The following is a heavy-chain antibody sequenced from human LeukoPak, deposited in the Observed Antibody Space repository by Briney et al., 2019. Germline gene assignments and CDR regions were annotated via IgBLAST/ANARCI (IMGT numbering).Heavy chain of an antibody. D-gene: IGHD3-10*01. Sequence: PGRSLRLSCAASGFTFSSYAMHWVRQAPGKGLEWVAVISYDGSNKYYADSVKGRFTISRDNSKNTLYLQMNSLRAEDTAVYYCAGEGATYYYGSASPFGYGGRGNRVTVSA. J-gene: IGHJ2*01. CDR1: GFTFSSYA. V-gene: IGHV3-30*04. CDR3: AGEGATYYYGSASPFGY. CDR2: ISYDGSNK.